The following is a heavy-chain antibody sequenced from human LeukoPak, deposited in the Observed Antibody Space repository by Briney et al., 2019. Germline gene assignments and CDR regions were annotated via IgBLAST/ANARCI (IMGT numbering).Heavy chain of an antibody. V-gene: IGHV1-8*01. J-gene: IGHJ3*02. Sequence: ASVKVSCKASGYTFTNYDINWVRQATGQGLEWMGWMNPDSGNTGYAQKFQGRVTMTRNTSISTAYMELSSLRSEDTAVYYCATRGSQLPKGAFDIWGQGTMVTVSS. D-gene: IGHD1-1*01. CDR2: MNPDSGNT. CDR1: GYTFTNYD. CDR3: ATRGSQLPKGAFDI.